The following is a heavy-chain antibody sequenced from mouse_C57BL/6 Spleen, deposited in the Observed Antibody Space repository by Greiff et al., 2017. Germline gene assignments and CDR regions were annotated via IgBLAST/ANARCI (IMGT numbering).Heavy chain of an antibody. CDR3: ARPKLLYYAMDY. CDR1: GFTFSDYG. V-gene: IGHV5-17*01. CDR2: ISSGSSTI. Sequence: DVHLVESGGGLVKPGGSLKLSCAASGFTFSDYGMHWVRQAPEKGLEWVAYISSGSSTIYYADTVKGRFTISRDNAKNTLFLQMTSLRSEDTAMYYCARPKLLYYAMDYWGQGTSVTVSS. J-gene: IGHJ4*01.